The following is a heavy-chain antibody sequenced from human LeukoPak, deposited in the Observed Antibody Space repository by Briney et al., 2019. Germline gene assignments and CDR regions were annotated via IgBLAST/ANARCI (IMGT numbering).Heavy chain of an antibody. J-gene: IGHJ4*02. Sequence: ASVKVSCKASGYTFTSYAMHWVRQAPGQGLEWMGWITPSGGTNYPQKFQGRVAITRDTSITTAYMDLSRLTSDDTAVYYCARDRYGDGFAHFDYWGQGALVAVSS. CDR1: GYTFTSYA. CDR2: ITPSGGT. CDR3: ARDRYGDGFAHFDY. D-gene: IGHD5-24*01. V-gene: IGHV1-2*02.